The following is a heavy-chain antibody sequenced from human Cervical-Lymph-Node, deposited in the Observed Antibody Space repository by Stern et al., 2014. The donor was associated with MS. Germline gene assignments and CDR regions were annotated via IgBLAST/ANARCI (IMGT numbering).Heavy chain of an antibody. V-gene: IGHV5-51*01. Sequence: VQLVQSGAEVKKPGESLKISCKGSGYSFTSYWIGWVRQMPGKGLEWMGSISPVDSGTRYSPSFQGEVPISADKSISTAYLQWSSLKASDTAMYYCARRHCSSRRCGWFDPWGQGTLVTVSS. CDR1: GYSFTSYW. J-gene: IGHJ5*02. CDR3: ARRHCSSRRCGWFDP. D-gene: IGHD2-2*01. CDR2: ISPVDSGT.